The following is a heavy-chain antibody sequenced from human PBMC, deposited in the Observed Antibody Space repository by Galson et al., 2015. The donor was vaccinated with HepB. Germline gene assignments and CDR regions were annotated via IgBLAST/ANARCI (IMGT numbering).Heavy chain of an antibody. J-gene: IGHJ5*02. D-gene: IGHD5-24*01. CDR3: ARERVMGWLQKSLGNLDP. V-gene: IGHV3-48*04. CDR1: GFTVSSDY. Sequence: SLRLSCAASGFTVSSDYMSWVRQAPGKGLEWLSYISGHRNTIYYTDAVKGRFTISRDNAKNSLFLQMNSLRVEDTAVYYCARERVMGWLQKSLGNLDPWGQGTLVTVSS. CDR2: ISGHRNTI.